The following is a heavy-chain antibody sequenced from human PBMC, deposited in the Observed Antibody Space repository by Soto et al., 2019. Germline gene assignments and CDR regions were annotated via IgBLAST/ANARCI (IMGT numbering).Heavy chain of an antibody. Sequence: GGSLRLSCAASGFTFSSYAMSWVRQAPGKGLEWVSGISWNSGSIGYADSVKGRFTISRDNAKNSLYLQMNSLRAEVTALYYCAKEVGSGSYYTYYYYMDVWGKGTTVTASS. CDR1: GFTFSSYA. D-gene: IGHD3-10*01. V-gene: IGHV3-9*01. CDR2: ISWNSGSI. CDR3: AKEVGSGSYYTYYYYMDV. J-gene: IGHJ6*03.